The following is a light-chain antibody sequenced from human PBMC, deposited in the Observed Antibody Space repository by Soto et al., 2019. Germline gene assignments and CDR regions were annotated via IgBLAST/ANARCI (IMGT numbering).Light chain of an antibody. CDR1: ESISNW. V-gene: IGKV1-5*01. Sequence: DVQMTQSPSTLSASVGDRVTITCRASESISNWLAWYQQKPGKAPKLLIFDASSLKSGVPSRFSGSGSGTEFTLTISSLQPDDFATYYCKQYNSWPAFGRGTKV. CDR2: DAS. CDR3: KQYNSWPA. J-gene: IGKJ1*01.